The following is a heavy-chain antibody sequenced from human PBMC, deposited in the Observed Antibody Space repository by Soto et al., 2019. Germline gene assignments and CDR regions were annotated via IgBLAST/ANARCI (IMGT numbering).Heavy chain of an antibody. J-gene: IGHJ4*02. CDR2: ISYDGSNK. CDR3: ARDLYYYDSSGYYYPGVH. V-gene: IGHV3-30-3*01. Sequence: QVQLVASGGGVVQPGRSLRLSCAASGFTFSSYAMHWVRQAPGKGLEWVAVISYDGSNKYYADSVKGRFTISRDNSKNTLYLQMNSLRAEDTAVYYCARDLYYYDSSGYYYPGVHWGQGTLVTVSS. D-gene: IGHD3-22*01. CDR1: GFTFSSYA.